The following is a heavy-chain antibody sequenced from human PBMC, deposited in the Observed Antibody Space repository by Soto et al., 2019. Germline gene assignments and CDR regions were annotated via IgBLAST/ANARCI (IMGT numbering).Heavy chain of an antibody. CDR3: ARVLRYFDTPYGMDV. CDR1: GFAFSSYA. J-gene: IGHJ6*02. V-gene: IGHV3-23*01. CDR2: IGGSGGNT. D-gene: IGHD3-9*01. Sequence: GGSLRLSCAASGFAFSSYAMSWVRQAPGKGLEWVSGIGGSGGNTYYADYVKGRFTISRDNSKNTLYLQMNRLRAEDTAEYYCARVLRYFDTPYGMDVWGQGTTVTVSS.